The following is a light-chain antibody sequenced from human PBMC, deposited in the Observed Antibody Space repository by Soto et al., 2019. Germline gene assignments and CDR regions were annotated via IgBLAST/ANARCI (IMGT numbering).Light chain of an antibody. J-gene: IGKJ5*01. Sequence: DIQLTQSPSFLSASVGDRVTITCRASQGISSYLVWYQQRPGKAPKLLIYTASTLQSGVPSRFRGSGSGTEFTLTISSLQPEDFATYYCQQLNTYPITFGLGTRLEIK. V-gene: IGKV1-9*01. CDR1: QGISSY. CDR2: TAS. CDR3: QQLNTYPIT.